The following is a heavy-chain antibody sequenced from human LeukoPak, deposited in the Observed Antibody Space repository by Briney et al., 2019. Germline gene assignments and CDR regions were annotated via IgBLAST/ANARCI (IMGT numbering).Heavy chain of an antibody. CDR2: IRGSGGSI. CDR1: GFTFSSYA. J-gene: IGHJ5*01. D-gene: IGHD3-22*01. Sequence: PGGSLRLSCAASGFTFSSYAMSWVRQAPGKGLEWVSVIRGSGGSIDYADSVKGRFTISRDNSKNTLYLQMNSLRAEDTAVYFCAKVDSGGYYEVIDSWGQATLVTVSS. V-gene: IGHV3-23*01. CDR3: AKVDSGGYYEVIDS.